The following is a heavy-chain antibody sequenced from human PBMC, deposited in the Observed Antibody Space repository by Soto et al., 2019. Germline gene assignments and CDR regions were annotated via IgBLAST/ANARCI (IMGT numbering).Heavy chain of an antibody. CDR2: ISSSGSTI. J-gene: IGHJ5*02. V-gene: IGHV3-48*03. CDR1: GFSFSSYE. Sequence: EVQLVESGGGLVQPGGSLRLSCAASGFSFSSYEMNWVRQAPGKGLEWVSYISSSGSTIYYADSVKGRFTISRDNAKNSLYLQMNSLRAEDTAVYYCARAGTQGHYDFWSDYLWADNWFDPWGQGTLVTVSS. D-gene: IGHD3-3*01. CDR3: ARAGTQGHYDFWSDYLWADNWFDP.